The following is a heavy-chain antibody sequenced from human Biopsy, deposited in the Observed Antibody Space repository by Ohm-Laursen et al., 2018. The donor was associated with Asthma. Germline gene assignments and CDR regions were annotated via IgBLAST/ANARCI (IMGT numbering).Heavy chain of an antibody. D-gene: IGHD2-21*02. Sequence: TLSLTGAVSGDSIDSGDYSWTWIRQSPGVGLEWIGYIYRNGDTYYNPTLKNRVTISIDRSKNQFSLRLRSVTAADTAVYYCARGWNCGGDCYSLDSWGQGTLVTVSS. V-gene: IGHV4-30-2*06. CDR2: IYRNGDT. CDR3: ARGWNCGGDCYSLDS. J-gene: IGHJ4*02. CDR1: GDSIDSGDYS.